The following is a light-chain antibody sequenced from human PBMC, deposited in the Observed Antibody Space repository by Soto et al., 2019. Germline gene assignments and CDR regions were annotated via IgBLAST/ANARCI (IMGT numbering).Light chain of an antibody. CDR3: QQHNSYPYT. CDR2: KAS. J-gene: IGKJ2*01. Sequence: DIQMSQSPSTVSASVGDRVSITCLASQSISTWLAWYQQKPGKAPNLLIYKASSLQSRVPSRFSGSGLGPEFTLTISSLQPDDFATYYCQQHNSYPYTFGQGTRLAIK. CDR1: QSISTW. V-gene: IGKV1-5*03.